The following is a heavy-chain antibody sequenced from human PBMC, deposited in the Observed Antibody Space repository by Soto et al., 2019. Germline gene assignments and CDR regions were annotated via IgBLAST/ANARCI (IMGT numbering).Heavy chain of an antibody. J-gene: IGHJ5*02. V-gene: IGHV3-23*01. CDR3: AKDLPGGLLTTCFDA. Sequence: GGSLRLSCAASGFTFSSYAMTWVRQAPGKGLEWVSSIPYSGGSTYYADSVKGRFTISRDNSKNTLYLHMNSLRVEDTAVYYCAKDLPGGLLTTCFDAWGQGTLVTVSS. CDR1: GFTFSSYA. CDR2: IPYSGGST. D-gene: IGHD1-26*01.